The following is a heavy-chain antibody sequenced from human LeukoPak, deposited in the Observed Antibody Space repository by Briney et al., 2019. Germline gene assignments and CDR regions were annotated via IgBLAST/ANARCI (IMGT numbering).Heavy chain of an antibody. Sequence: SSETLSLTCTVSGGSISSYYWSWIRQPPGKGLEWIGYIYYSGSTNYNPSLKSRVTISVDTSKNQFSLKLSSVTAADTAVYYCARHGDSSEGDYFDYWGQGTLVTVSS. D-gene: IGHD3-22*01. CDR3: ARHGDSSEGDYFDY. CDR1: GGSISSYY. CDR2: IYYSGST. J-gene: IGHJ4*02. V-gene: IGHV4-59*08.